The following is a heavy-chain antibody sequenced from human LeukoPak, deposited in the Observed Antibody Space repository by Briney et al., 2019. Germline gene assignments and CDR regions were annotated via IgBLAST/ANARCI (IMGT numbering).Heavy chain of an antibody. CDR1: GFTFSGNY. CDR3: ARGITVMIVAPGY. Sequence: PGGSLRLSCAASGFTFSGNYMSWVRQAPGKGLEWLSVIYSNNITYYADSVKGRFTISRDNSKNTLYLQMNSLRAEDTAVYYCARGITVMIVAPGYWGQGTLVTVSS. CDR2: IYSNNIT. J-gene: IGHJ4*02. V-gene: IGHV3-53*01. D-gene: IGHD3-22*01.